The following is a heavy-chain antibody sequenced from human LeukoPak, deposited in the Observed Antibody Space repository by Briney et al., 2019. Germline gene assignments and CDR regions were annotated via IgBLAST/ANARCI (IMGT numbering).Heavy chain of an antibody. CDR3: ARSSWIAAAGTRRFQYFDY. Sequence: GGSLRLSCAASGFTFSDYWMSWVRQAPGKGLEWVSVIYSGGSTYYADSVKGRFTISRDNSKNTLYLQMNSLRAEDTAVYYCARSSWIAAAGTRRFQYFDYWGQGTLVTVSS. J-gene: IGHJ4*02. CDR1: GFTFSDYW. V-gene: IGHV3-53*01. D-gene: IGHD6-13*01. CDR2: IYSGGST.